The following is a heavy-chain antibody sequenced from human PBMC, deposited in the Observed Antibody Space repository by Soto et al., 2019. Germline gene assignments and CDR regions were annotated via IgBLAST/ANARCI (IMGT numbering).Heavy chain of an antibody. V-gene: IGHV1-69*04. CDR3: ARDDQGVAATPPWFDP. CDR1: GGTFSSYT. Sequence: ASVKVSCKASGGTFSSYTISWVRQAPGQGLEWMGRIIPILGIANYAQKFQGRVTITADKSTSTAYMELSSPRSEDTAVYYCARDDQGVAATPPWFDPWGQGTLVTVSS. CDR2: IIPILGIA. D-gene: IGHD2-15*01. J-gene: IGHJ5*02.